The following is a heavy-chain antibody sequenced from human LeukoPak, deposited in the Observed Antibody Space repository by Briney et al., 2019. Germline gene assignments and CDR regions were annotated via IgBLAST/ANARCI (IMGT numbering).Heavy chain of an antibody. CDR2: IRQDRGEK. CDR1: GFSFTSYW. V-gene: IGHV3-7*01. Sequence: GGSLRLSCAVAGFSFTSYWMNWVRQAPGEGLEWVASIRQDRGEKYYVGSVKGRFTISRDNTKNSLYLQMSSLRAEDTAVYYCARDGTAAGLYFDLWGQGTLVTVSS. CDR3: ARDGTAAGLYFDL. D-gene: IGHD6-13*01. J-gene: IGHJ4*01.